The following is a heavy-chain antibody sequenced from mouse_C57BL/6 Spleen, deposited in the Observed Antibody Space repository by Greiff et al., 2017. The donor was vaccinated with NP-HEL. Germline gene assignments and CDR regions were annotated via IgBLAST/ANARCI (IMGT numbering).Heavy chain of an antibody. D-gene: IGHD2-12*01. CDR2: IRSKSNNYAT. J-gene: IGHJ4*01. CDR1: GFSFNTYA. Sequence: EVQGVESGGGLVQPKGSLKLSCAASGFSFNTYAMNWVRQAPGKGLEWVARIRSKSNNYATYYADSVKDRFTISRDDSESMLYLQMNNLKTEDTAMYYCVRRDYSGAMDYWGQGTSVTVSS. V-gene: IGHV10-1*01. CDR3: VRRDYSGAMDY.